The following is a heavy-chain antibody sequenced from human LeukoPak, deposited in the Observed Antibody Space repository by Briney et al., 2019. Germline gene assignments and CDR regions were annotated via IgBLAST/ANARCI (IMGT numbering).Heavy chain of an antibody. CDR3: ARAVPYYGSGMDYYGMDV. CDR2: ISSSSTI. Sequence: PGGSLRLSCAASGFTFSSYSMNWVRQAPGKGLEWVSYISSSSTIYYADSVKGRFTISRDNAKNSLYLQMNSLRAEDTAVYYCARAVPYYGSGMDYYGMDVWGQGTTVTVSS. J-gene: IGHJ6*02. CDR1: GFTFSSYS. D-gene: IGHD3-10*01. V-gene: IGHV3-48*01.